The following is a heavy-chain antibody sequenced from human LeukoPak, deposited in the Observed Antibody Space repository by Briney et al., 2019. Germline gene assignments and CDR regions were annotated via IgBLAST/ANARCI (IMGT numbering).Heavy chain of an antibody. CDR1: GGSISSSSYY. D-gene: IGHD6-19*01. CDR3: ARQIFDIAVAGGLNWFDP. V-gene: IGHV4-39*01. J-gene: IGHJ5*02. CDR2: IYYSGGT. Sequence: PSETLSLTCTVSGGSISSSSYYWGWIRQPPGKGLEWIVSIYYSGGTYYNPSLKSRVTISVDTSKNQFSLKLSSVTAADTAVYYCARQIFDIAVAGGLNWFDPWGQGTLVTVSS.